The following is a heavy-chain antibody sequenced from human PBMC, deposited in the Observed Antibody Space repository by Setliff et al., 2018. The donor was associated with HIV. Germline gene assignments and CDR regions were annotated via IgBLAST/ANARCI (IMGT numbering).Heavy chain of an antibody. Sequence: ASETLSLTCSVSGGSVNSSDYYWGWIRQPPGKGLEWLGTIYYTGSTFYNPSLGSRVTISVDTSKNQFSLKLSSVTAADTAVYYCARHDTEYSSYPIDYWGQGNLVTVSS. CDR2: IYYTGST. CDR3: ARHDTEYSSYPIDY. V-gene: IGHV4-39*01. CDR1: GGSVNSSDYY. D-gene: IGHD6-6*01. J-gene: IGHJ4*02.